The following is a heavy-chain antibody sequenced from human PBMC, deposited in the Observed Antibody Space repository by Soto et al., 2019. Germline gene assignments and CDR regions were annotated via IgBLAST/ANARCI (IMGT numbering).Heavy chain of an antibody. CDR2: ISYDGSNK. Sequence: GGSLRLSCAASGFTFSSYGMHWVRQAPGKGLEWVAVISYDGSNKYYADSVKGRFTISRDNSKNTLYLQMNSLRAEDTAVYYCAKEGYYDSSGYYPFDYWGQGTLVTVSS. D-gene: IGHD3-22*01. CDR1: GFTFSSYG. V-gene: IGHV3-30*18. CDR3: AKEGYYDSSGYYPFDY. J-gene: IGHJ4*02.